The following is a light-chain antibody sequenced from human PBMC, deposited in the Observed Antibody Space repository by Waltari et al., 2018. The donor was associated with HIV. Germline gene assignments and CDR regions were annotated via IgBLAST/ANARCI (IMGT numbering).Light chain of an antibody. J-gene: IGKJ5*01. V-gene: IGKV1-5*03. CDR2: KTS. Sequence: DIQMTQSPSTLSVSVGDRVTITCRASQRISNWLAWYQQKPGKAPKLLVYKTSSLESGVPSRFSGSGAGTEFTLTISSLQPDDFATYYCQQFHRYPVTFGQGTRLEIK. CDR3: QQFHRYPVT. CDR1: QRISNW.